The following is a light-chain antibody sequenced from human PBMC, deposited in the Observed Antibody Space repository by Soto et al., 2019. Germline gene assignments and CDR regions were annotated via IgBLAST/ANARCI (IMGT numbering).Light chain of an antibody. Sequence: DIVLTQSPATLSLSPGERATLSCRASQSFSTYLAWYQQKPGQAPRLLIYDASNRATGIPARFSGGGSGTDFTLTISSLEPEDFAVYHCQQRSSWPSFGQGTRLEIK. V-gene: IGKV3-11*01. CDR1: QSFSTY. CDR3: QQRSSWPS. CDR2: DAS. J-gene: IGKJ5*01.